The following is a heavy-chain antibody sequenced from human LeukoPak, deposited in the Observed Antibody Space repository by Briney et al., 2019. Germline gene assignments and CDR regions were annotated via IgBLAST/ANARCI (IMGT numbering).Heavy chain of an antibody. CDR3: ARMGYGPSDY. CDR1: GGSFSGYY. Sequence: SETLSLTCAIYGGSFSGYYWSWIRQPPGKGLEWIGEINHSGSTNYNPSLKSRVTISVDTSKNQFSQKLSSVTAADTAVYYCARMGYGPSDYWGQGTLVTVSS. CDR2: INHSGST. V-gene: IGHV4-34*01. D-gene: IGHD5-18*01. J-gene: IGHJ4*02.